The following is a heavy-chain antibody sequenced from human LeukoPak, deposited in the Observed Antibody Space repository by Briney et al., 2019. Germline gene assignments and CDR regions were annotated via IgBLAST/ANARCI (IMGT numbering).Heavy chain of an antibody. V-gene: IGHV3-53*01. CDR2: IYSGGST. D-gene: IGHD3-22*01. CDR3: ARECPGFITMIVVGDAFDL. J-gene: IGHJ3*01. Sequence: PGGSLRLSCAASGFTVSSNYMSWVRQASGKGLEWVSVIYSGGSTYYADSVKGRFTISRDNSKNTLYLQMNSLRAEDTAVYYCARECPGFITMIVVGDAFDLWGQGTMVTVSS. CDR1: GFTVSSNY.